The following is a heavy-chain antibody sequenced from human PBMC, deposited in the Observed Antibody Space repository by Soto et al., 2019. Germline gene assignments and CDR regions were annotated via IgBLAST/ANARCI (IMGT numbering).Heavy chain of an antibody. J-gene: IGHJ6*02. CDR3: ARSYYYDSSGYYVGVYYYYYGMDV. Sequence: SETLSLTCAVYGGSFSGYYWSWIRQPPGKGLEWIGEINHSGSTNYNPSLKSRVTISVDTSKNQFSLKLSSVTAADTAVYYCARSYYYDSSGYYVGVYYYYYGMDVWGQGTTVT. CDR1: GGSFSGYY. V-gene: IGHV4-34*01. CDR2: INHSGST. D-gene: IGHD3-22*01.